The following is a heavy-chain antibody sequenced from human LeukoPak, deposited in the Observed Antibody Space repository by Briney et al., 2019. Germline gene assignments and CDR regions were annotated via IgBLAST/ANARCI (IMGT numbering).Heavy chain of an antibody. J-gene: IGHJ5*02. Sequence: GESLKISCKGSGYSFTSYWIAWVRQMPGKGLEWMGIIYPYDSDTRYSPSFRGQVTMSVDKSINTAYLQWRSLKASDTAMYYCARRFGSGSPNWLDPWGQGTLVTVTS. CDR2: IYPYDSDT. CDR1: GYSFTSYW. V-gene: IGHV5-51*01. D-gene: IGHD3-10*01. CDR3: ARRFGSGSPNWLDP.